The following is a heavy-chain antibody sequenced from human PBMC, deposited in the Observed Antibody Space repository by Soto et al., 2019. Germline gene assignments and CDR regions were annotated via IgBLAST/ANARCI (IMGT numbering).Heavy chain of an antibody. CDR2: ISKSDYT. CDR3: AREDSIIIPAVSDF. D-gene: IGHD2-2*01. J-gene: IGHJ4*02. Sequence: GSLRRACTVSGFAFNNYGINWVRQAPGKGLEWVSSISKSDYTYYSDSVTGRFTISRDNAKNSVSLQMNTLRVEDTAVYYCAREDSIIIPAVSDFWGQGTLVTVYS. V-gene: IGHV3-21*01. CDR1: GFAFNNYG.